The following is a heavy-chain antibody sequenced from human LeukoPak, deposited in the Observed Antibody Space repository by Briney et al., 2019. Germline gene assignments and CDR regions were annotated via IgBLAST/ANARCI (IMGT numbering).Heavy chain of an antibody. J-gene: IGHJ6*03. V-gene: IGHV1-18*01. CDR2: ISAYNGNT. Sequence: ASVKVSCKASGYTFTSYDINWVRQAPGQGLEWMGWISAYNGNTNYAQKLQGRVTMTTDTSTSTAYMELRSLRSDDTAVYYCARELMTGHYYYYMDVWGKGTTVTISS. CDR1: GYTFTSYD. CDR3: ARELMTGHYYYYMDV.